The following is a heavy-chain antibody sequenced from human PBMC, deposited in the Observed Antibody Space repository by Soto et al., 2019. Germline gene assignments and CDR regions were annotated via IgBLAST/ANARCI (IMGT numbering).Heavy chain of an antibody. CDR1: GFTFSSYA. CDR3: SKDYSYDSPDYKMYAY. J-gene: IGHJ4*01. V-gene: IGHV3-23*01. D-gene: IGHD3-22*01. Sequence: GGSFRHCCRASGFTFSSYAMSWVRQAPGKGLELVSAISGSGVSTHYADSVKGRFTISRENSKNTLYLQMNSPRADDTAVYYCSKDYSYDSPDYKMYAYRAQRTLDTVSS. CDR2: ISGSGVST.